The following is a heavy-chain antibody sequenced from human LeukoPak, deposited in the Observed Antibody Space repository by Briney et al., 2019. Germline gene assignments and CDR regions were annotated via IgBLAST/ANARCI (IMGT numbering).Heavy chain of an antibody. CDR3: ARYGDYSRGYFGVFDY. J-gene: IGHJ4*02. D-gene: IGHD4-17*01. CDR1: GGSFSGYY. Sequence: SETLSLTCAVYGGSFSGYYWSWIRQPPGKGLEWIGEINHSGSTNYNPSLKSRVTISVDTSKNQFSLKLSSVTAADTAVYYCARYGDYSRGYFGVFDYWGQGTLVTVSS. V-gene: IGHV4-34*01. CDR2: INHSGST.